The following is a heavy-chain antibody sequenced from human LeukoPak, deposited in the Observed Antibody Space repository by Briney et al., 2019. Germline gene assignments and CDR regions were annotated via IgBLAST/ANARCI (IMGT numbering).Heavy chain of an antibody. Sequence: GASVKVSCKASGYTXTSYYMHWVRQAPGQGLEWMGGIIPIFGTANYAQKFQGRVTITADESTSTAYMELSSLRSEDTAVYYCARLRLSYYYDSSGYKATDYWGQGTLVTVSS. D-gene: IGHD3-22*01. CDR1: GYTXTSYY. CDR2: IIPIFGTA. J-gene: IGHJ4*02. CDR3: ARLRLSYYYDSSGYKATDY. V-gene: IGHV1-69*13.